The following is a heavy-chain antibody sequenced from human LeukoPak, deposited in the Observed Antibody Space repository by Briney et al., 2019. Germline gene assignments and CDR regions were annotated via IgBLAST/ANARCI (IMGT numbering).Heavy chain of an antibody. CDR2: IYYSGTT. CDR3: AREVGSSGYDGNYFDY. Sequence: SETLSLTCTVSGGSISSSSYYLGWIRQPPGKGLEWIGTIYYSGTTSYNPSLKSRVTISVDTSKNHFSLKLSSVSAADTAVYYCAREVGSSGYDGNYFDYWGQGTLVTISS. J-gene: IGHJ4*02. V-gene: IGHV4-39*02. D-gene: IGHD3-22*01. CDR1: GGSISSSSYY.